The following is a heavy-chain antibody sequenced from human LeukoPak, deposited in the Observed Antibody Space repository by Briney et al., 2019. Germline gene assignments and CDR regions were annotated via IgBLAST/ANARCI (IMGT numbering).Heavy chain of an antibody. D-gene: IGHD3-10*01. CDR3: ARDEVDRLPNGVRFGEFSHYYYYGMDV. CDR2: ISAYNGNT. CDR1: GYTFTSYG. Sequence: GASVKVSCKASGYTFTSYGISWVRQAPGQGLEWMGWISAYNGNTNYAQELQDRVTMTTDTSTSTAYMELRSLRSDDTAVYYCARDEVDRLPNGVRFGEFSHYYYYGMDVWGQGTTVTVSS. J-gene: IGHJ6*02. V-gene: IGHV1-18*01.